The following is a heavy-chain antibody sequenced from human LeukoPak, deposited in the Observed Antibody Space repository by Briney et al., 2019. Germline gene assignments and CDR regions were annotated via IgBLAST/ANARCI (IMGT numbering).Heavy chain of an antibody. CDR2: ISSSGSTI. V-gene: IGHV3-48*01. Sequence: PGGSLRLSCAASGFTSSRNSMIWVRQAPGKGLEWLSSISSSGSTIYYADSVKGRFTISRDNSKNTLYLQMNSLRAEDTAVYYCAKDLNWGGRWGQGTLVTVSS. CDR1: GFTSSRNS. CDR3: AKDLNWGGR. D-gene: IGHD7-27*01. J-gene: IGHJ4*02.